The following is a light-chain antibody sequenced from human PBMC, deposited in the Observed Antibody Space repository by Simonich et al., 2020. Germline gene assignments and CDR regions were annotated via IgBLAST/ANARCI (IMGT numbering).Light chain of an antibody. CDR2: DVS. CDR3: SSYTSSSTIDVV. CDR1: SSDVGGYNS. V-gene: IGLV2-14*03. J-gene: IGLJ2*01. Sequence: QSALNQPASVSGSPGQSITISCTGTSSDVGGYNSVSWYQQHPGNAPKLMIYDVSNRPSGVSYRFSCSKSGNTASLTISGLQAEDEADYYCSSYTSSSTIDVVFGGGTKLTVL.